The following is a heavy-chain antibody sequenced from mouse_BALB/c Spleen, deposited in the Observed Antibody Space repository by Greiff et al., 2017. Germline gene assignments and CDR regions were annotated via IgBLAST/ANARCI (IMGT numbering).Heavy chain of an antibody. D-gene: IGHD1-2*01. CDR3: AKFITTATDAMDY. CDR2: ISYSGST. Sequence: VQLKQSGPSLVKPSQTLSLTCSVTGDSITSGYWNWIRKFPGNKLEYMGYISYSGSTYYNPSLKSRISITRDTSKNQYYLQLNSVTTEDTATYYCAKFITTATDAMDYWGQGTSVTVSS. J-gene: IGHJ4*01. V-gene: IGHV3-8*02. CDR1: GDSITSGY.